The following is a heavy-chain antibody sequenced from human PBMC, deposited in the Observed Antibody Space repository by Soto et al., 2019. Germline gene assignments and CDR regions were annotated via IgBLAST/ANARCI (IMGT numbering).Heavy chain of an antibody. CDR1: GFTFSSYA. V-gene: IGHV3-23*01. CDR3: AKDEEGSSHFDY. CDR2: ISGSGGST. Sequence: EVQLLESGGGLVQPGGSLRLSCAASGFTFSSYAMSWVRQAPGKGLESVSAISGSGGSTYYADSVKGRFTISRDNSKNTLYLQMNSLRAEDTAVYYCAKDEEGSSHFDYWGQGTLVTVSS. J-gene: IGHJ4*02. D-gene: IGHD1-26*01.